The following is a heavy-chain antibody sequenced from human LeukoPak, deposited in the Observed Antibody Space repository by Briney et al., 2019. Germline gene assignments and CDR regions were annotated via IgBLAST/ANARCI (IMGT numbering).Heavy chain of an antibody. Sequence: ASVKVSCTASGYTFTIYDINWVRQATGQGLEWMGWMNPNSGNTGYAQKFQGRVTMTRNTSISTAYMELSSLRSEDTAVYYCARGGWSYYDILTGYKDYFDYWGQGTLVTVSS. CDR1: GYTFTIYD. CDR3: ARGGWSYYDILTGYKDYFDY. V-gene: IGHV1-8*01. D-gene: IGHD3-9*01. CDR2: MNPNSGNT. J-gene: IGHJ4*02.